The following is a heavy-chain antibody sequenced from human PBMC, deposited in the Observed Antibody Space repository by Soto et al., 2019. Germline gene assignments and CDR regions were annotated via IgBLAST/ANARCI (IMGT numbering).Heavy chain of an antibody. CDR2: ISSSSSYI. D-gene: IGHD6-13*01. J-gene: IGHJ6*02. V-gene: IGHV3-21*01. Sequence: PGGSLRLSCAASGFTFSSYSMNWVRQAPGKGLEWVSSISSSSSYIYYADSVKGRFTISRDNAKNSLYLQMNSLRAEDTAVYYCAKVMYSSSWYSTGDYYDYYGMDVWGQGTTVTVSS. CDR1: GFTFSSYS. CDR3: AKVMYSSSWYSTGDYYDYYGMDV.